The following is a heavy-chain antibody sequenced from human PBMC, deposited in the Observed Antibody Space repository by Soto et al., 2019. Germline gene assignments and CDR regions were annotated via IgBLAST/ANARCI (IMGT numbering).Heavy chain of an antibody. CDR2: IYSGGST. D-gene: IGHD6-13*01. CDR1: GFTVSSNY. Sequence: GGSLRLSCAASGFTVSSNYMSWVRQAPGKGLEWVSVIYSGGSTYYADSVKGRFTISRDNSKNTLYLQMNSLRAEGTAVYYCARDPLRIAADGTEYYYYYGMDVWGQGTTVTVSS. V-gene: IGHV3-66*01. CDR3: ARDPLRIAADGTEYYYYYGMDV. J-gene: IGHJ6*02.